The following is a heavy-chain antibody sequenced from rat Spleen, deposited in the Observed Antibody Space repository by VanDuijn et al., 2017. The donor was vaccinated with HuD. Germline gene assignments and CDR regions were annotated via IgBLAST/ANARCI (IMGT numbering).Heavy chain of an antibody. CDR1: GFTFNNYW. J-gene: IGHJ1*01. CDR2: ITNTGGSI. D-gene: IGHD1-4*01. V-gene: IGHV5-31*01. Sequence: EVQLAESGGGLVQPGRSLKLSCVASGFTFNNYWMSWIRQAPGKGLEWVASITNTGGSIYYPDSVKGRFTISRDNAQNTLYLQMNSLRSEDTATYYCTRAGPGYKGWYFDFWGPGTMVTVSS. CDR3: TRAGPGYKGWYFDF.